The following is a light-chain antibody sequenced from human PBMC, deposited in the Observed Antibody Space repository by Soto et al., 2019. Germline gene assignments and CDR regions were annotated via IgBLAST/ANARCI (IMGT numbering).Light chain of an antibody. V-gene: IGLV2-11*01. CDR1: SSDVGAYNY. Sequence: QSVLTQPRSVSGSPGQSVTISCTGTSSDVGAYNYVSWYQQHPGRAPKLMVYDVSKRPSGVPDRFSGSKSGNTASLTISGLQAEDEADYYCCSYAGSYTLVFGAGTKLTVL. J-gene: IGLJ1*01. CDR2: DVS. CDR3: CSYAGSYTLV.